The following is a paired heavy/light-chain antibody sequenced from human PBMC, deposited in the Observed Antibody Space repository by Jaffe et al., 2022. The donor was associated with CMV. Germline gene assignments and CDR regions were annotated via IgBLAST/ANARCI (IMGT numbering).Heavy chain of an antibody. J-gene: IGHJ4*02. Sequence: EVQLVESGGGLIQPGGSLRLSCAASGFTFSNYAMSWVRQAPGKGLEWVSTISVSGGSTYYADSVKGRFTISRDNSRDTLYLQMNSLRAEDTALYYCSKDRFQRNHIVVVTDYWGQGTLVTVSS. D-gene: IGHD2-21*02. CDR1: GFTFSNYA. V-gene: IGHV3-23*04. CDR3: SKDRFQRNHIVVVTDY. CDR2: ISVSGGST.
Light chain of an antibody. CDR2: GAS. J-gene: IGKJ2*01. Sequence: EIVLTQSPGTLSLSPGERATLSCRASQSVGSSYLAWYQQKPGQAPRLLIYGASSRATGIPDRFSGSGSGTDFTLTISRLEPEDFAVYYCQQYGSSPYTFGQGTKLEIK. CDR3: QQYGSSPYT. CDR1: QSVGSSY. V-gene: IGKV3-20*01.